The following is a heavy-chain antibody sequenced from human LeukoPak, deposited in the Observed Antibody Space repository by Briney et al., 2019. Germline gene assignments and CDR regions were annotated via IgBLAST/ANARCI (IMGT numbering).Heavy chain of an antibody. CDR1: GGSFSGYY. J-gene: IGHJ5*02. Sequence: SETLSLTCAAYGGSFSGYYWSWIRQPPGKGLEWIGEINHSGSTNYNPSLKSRVTISVDTSKNQFSLKLSSVTAADTAVYYCAPYCSSTSCYPTWGQGTLVTVSS. CDR2: INHSGST. CDR3: APYCSSTSCYPT. D-gene: IGHD2-2*01. V-gene: IGHV4-34*01.